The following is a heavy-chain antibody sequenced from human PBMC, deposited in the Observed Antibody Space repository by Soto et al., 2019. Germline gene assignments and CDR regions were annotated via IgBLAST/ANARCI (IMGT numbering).Heavy chain of an antibody. CDR3: ARGDYIWGSYRPYYMDV. J-gene: IGHJ6*03. CDR2: MNPNSGNT. D-gene: IGHD3-16*02. CDR1: GYTFTSYD. Sequence: GASVKVSCKASGYTFTSYDINWVRQATGQGLEWMGWMNPNSGNTGYAQKFQGRVTMTRNTSISTAYMELSSLRSEDTAVYYCARGDYIWGSYRPYYMDVWGKGTTVTVS. V-gene: IGHV1-8*01.